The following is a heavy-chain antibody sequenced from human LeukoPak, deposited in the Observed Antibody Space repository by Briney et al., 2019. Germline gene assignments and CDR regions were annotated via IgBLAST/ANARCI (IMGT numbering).Heavy chain of an antibody. D-gene: IGHD1-1*01. V-gene: IGHV3-15*01. CDR3: AREVMYSFDY. J-gene: IGHJ4*03. CDR1: GFTFSNAW. CDR2: IQSKTDGGTT. Sequence: GGSLRLSCAASGFTFSNAWMSWVRQAPGKGLEWVGRIQSKTDGGTTDYAAPVKGRFTISRDDSKNTLYLQMSSLKTEDTAVYYCAREVMYSFDYWGHGTLVTVSS.